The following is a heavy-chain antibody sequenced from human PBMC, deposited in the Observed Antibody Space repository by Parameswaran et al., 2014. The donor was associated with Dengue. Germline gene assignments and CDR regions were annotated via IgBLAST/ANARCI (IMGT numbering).Heavy chain of an antibody. J-gene: IGHJ3*02. D-gene: IGHD3-10*01. CDR2: IYPGDSDT. Sequence: MPGKGLEWMGIIYPGDSDTRYSPSFQGQVTISVDKSISTAYLQWSSLKASDSAMYYCARRGYYGSGSYSWGDAFDIWGQGTMVTVSS. V-gene: IGHV5-51*01. CDR3: ARRGYYGSGSYSWGDAFDI.